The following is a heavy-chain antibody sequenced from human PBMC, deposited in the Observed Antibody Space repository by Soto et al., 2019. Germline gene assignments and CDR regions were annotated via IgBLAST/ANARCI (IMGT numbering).Heavy chain of an antibody. D-gene: IGHD3-3*01. CDR3: AKRFTLFGEVKLSPDFDY. CDR1: GFTFSSHA. V-gene: IGHV3-23*01. J-gene: IGHJ4*02. CDR2: ISYSGTTT. Sequence: EVQLLESGGGLVQPEGSLRLSCAASGFTFSSHAMSWVRQAPGKGLEWGSAISYSGTTTYYAESVKGRLTISRDNSKNTLYLQMNSRRVEDTAIYYCAKRFTLFGEVKLSPDFDYWGQGTLVTVSS.